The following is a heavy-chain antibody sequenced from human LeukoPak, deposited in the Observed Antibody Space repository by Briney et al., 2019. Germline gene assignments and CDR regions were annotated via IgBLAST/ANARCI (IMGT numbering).Heavy chain of an antibody. CDR2: INPGDSDT. CDR1: GYTFTTNW. J-gene: IGHJ6*02. Sequence: GESLKISCKGSGYTFTTNWIAWVRQMPGRGLERMGMINPGDSDTRYTPSFQGQVTISADKSISTAYLQWRSLKASDTAMYYCARHNGGMDVWGQGTTVTVSS. V-gene: IGHV5-51*01. CDR3: ARHNGGMDV.